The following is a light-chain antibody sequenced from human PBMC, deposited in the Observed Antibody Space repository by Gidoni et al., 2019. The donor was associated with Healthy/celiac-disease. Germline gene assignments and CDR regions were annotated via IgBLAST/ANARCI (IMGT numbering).Light chain of an antibody. Sequence: EIVMTQSPAPLSVSPGERATLSCRASQSVSSNLAWYQQKPGQAPRLLIYGASTRATGIPARFSGSGSGTEFTLTISSLQSEEFAVYYCQQYNNWYTFGQGTKLEIK. CDR1: QSVSSN. J-gene: IGKJ2*01. V-gene: IGKV3-15*01. CDR2: GAS. CDR3: QQYNNWYT.